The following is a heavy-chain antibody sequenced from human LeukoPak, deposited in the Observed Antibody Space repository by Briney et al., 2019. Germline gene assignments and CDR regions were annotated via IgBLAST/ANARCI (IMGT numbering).Heavy chain of an antibody. Sequence: GGSLRLSCAASGFTFDDYAMHWVRQAPGKGLEWVLGISWNSGSIGYADSVKGRFTISRDNAKNSLYLQMNSLRAEDTALYYCAKDNSWVVVGPFDYWGQGTLVTVSS. V-gene: IGHV3-9*01. J-gene: IGHJ4*02. CDR3: AKDNSWVVVGPFDY. CDR2: ISWNSGSI. CDR1: GFTFDDYA. D-gene: IGHD3-22*01.